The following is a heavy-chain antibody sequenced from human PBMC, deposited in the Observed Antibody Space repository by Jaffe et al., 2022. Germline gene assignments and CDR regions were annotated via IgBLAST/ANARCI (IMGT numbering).Heavy chain of an antibody. CDR1: GGSISSYY. CDR2: IYYSGST. V-gene: IGHV4-59*01. D-gene: IGHD1-1*01. J-gene: IGHJ6*03. CDR3: ARGRRYNWNDVSYYMDV. Sequence: QVQLQESGPGLVKPSETLSLTCTVSGGSISSYYWSWIRQPPGKGLEWIGYIYYSGSTNYNPSLKSRVTISVDTSKNQFSLKLSSVTAADTAVYYCARGRRYNWNDVSYYMDVWGKGTTVTVSS.